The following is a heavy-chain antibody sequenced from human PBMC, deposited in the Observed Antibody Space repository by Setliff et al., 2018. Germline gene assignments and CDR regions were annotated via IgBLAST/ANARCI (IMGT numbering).Heavy chain of an antibody. J-gene: IGHJ6*03. CDR3: ARMSGFQYMDV. D-gene: IGHD3-3*01. V-gene: IGHV4-61*09. CDR1: DDSISSRHYY. CDR2: IYTSWST. Sequence: SETLSLTWTVSDDSISSRHYYWSWIRQPAGKGLEWLGQIYTSWSTNYNPSLKGRATLSIDASKKQFSLKLTSVTAADTAVYYCARMSGFQYMDVWGKGTTVTVSS.